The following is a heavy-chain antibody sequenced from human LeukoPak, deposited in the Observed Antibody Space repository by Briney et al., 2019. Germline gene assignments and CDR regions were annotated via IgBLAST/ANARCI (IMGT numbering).Heavy chain of an antibody. CDR3: TTELRWELPATDY. D-gene: IGHD1-26*01. Sequence: GGSLRLSCAASGFTFSNAWVRWVRQAPGKGLEWVGRIKSKTDGGTTDYAAPVKGRFTISRDDSKNTFYLQMNSLKTDDTAVYYCTTELRWELPATDYWGQGTLVTVSS. CDR1: GFTFSNAW. V-gene: IGHV3-15*01. CDR2: IKSKTDGGTT. J-gene: IGHJ4*02.